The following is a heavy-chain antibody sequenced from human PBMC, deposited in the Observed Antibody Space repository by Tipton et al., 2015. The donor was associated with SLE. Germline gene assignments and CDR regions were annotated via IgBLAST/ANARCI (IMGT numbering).Heavy chain of an antibody. CDR1: GFTFSSYW. CDR3: ATLPQGWELGYYGMDV. Sequence: SLRLSCAASGFTFSSYWMHWVRQAPGKGLVWVSRINSDGSSTSYADSVKGRFTISRDNAKNTLYLQMNSLRAEDTAVYYCATLPQGWELGYYGMDVWGQGTTVTVSS. D-gene: IGHD1-26*01. CDR2: INSDGSST. J-gene: IGHJ6*02. V-gene: IGHV3-74*01.